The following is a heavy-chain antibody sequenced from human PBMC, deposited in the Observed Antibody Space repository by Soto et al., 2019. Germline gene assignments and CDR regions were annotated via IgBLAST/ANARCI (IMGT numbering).Heavy chain of an antibody. CDR3: ARDSGYGSGASVNHYLDY. V-gene: IGHV1-18*04. Sequence: ASVRVSCKASGYTFTSYSISWVRQAPGQGLEWMGWISAYNGNTNYAQKLQGRVTMTTDTSTSTAYMELRSLRSDDTAVYYCARDSGYGSGASVNHYLDYWGHGTLVTVSS. D-gene: IGHD3-10*01. J-gene: IGHJ4*01. CDR2: ISAYNGNT. CDR1: GYTFTSYS.